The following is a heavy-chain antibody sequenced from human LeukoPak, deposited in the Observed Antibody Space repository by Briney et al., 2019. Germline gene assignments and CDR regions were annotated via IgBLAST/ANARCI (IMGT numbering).Heavy chain of an antibody. CDR1: GFTFGSYS. D-gene: IGHD6-13*01. Sequence: GGSLRLSCVASGFTFGSYSMNWVRQAPGKGLEWVAVIWYDASNRYYADSVKGRFTISRDNSKNTLYLQMNSLRAEDTAVYFCARDLAAAATWFDPWGQGTLVTVSS. J-gene: IGHJ5*02. V-gene: IGHV3-33*08. CDR3: ARDLAAAATWFDP. CDR2: IWYDASNR.